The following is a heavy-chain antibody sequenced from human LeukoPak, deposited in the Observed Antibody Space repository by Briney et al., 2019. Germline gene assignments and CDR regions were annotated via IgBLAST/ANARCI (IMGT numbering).Heavy chain of an antibody. CDR2: INPSGGST. V-gene: IGHV1-46*01. Sequence: ASVKVSCKASGYTLTSYYMHWVRQAPGQGLEWMGIINPSGGSTSYAQKFQGRVTMTRDTSISTAYMELSRLRSEDTAVYYCAREDSSGYYDRLDYWGQGTLVTVSS. D-gene: IGHD3-22*01. J-gene: IGHJ4*02. CDR3: AREDSSGYYDRLDY. CDR1: GYTLTSYY.